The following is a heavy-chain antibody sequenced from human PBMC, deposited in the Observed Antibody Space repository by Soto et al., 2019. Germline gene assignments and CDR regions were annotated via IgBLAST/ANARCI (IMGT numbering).Heavy chain of an antibody. V-gene: IGHV4-31*03. J-gene: IGHJ6*02. D-gene: IGHD6-6*01. Sequence: SETLSLTCSVSSDSMNSGGYYWSWIRQHPGKGLEWIGYIYSNGDTYYHPSLKSRVTISVDTSKNHFSLNLTSVTGADTAVYYCARRGGSSSGYYYYAFDVWGQGTKVTVSS. CDR2: IYSNGDT. CDR1: SDSMNSGGYY. CDR3: ARRGGSSSGYYYYAFDV.